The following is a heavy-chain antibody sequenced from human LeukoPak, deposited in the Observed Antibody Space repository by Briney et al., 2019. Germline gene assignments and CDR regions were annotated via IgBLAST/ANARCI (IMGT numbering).Heavy chain of an antibody. CDR3: AKDRTVVGATSFDY. V-gene: IGHV3-30*18. Sequence: PGGSLRLSCAASGFPFSTFGMHWVRQAPGKGLEWVAAIAYDGSVKYYPDSVKGRLTISRDNSNNTLYLQMNSLRAEDTAVYYCAKDRTVVGATSFDYWGLGTLVTVSS. CDR1: GFPFSTFG. D-gene: IGHD1-26*01. J-gene: IGHJ4*02. CDR2: IAYDGSVK.